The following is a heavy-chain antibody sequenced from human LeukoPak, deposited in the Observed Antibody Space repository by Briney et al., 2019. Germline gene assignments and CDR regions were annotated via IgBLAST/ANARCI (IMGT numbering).Heavy chain of an antibody. CDR3: ARGGGYSYGSFDY. CDR2: ISSSSSYI. D-gene: IGHD5-18*01. V-gene: IGHV3-21*01. CDR1: GFTVSSNY. Sequence: NTGGSLRLSCAASGFTVSSNYMSWVRQAPGKGLEWVSSISSSSSYIYYADSVKGRFTISRDNAKNSLYLQMNSLRAEDTAVYYCARGGGYSYGSFDYWSQGTLVTVSS. J-gene: IGHJ4*02.